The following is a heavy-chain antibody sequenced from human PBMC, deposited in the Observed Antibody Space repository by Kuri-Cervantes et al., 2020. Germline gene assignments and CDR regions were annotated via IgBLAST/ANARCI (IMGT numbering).Heavy chain of an antibody. Sequence: GGSLRLSCAASGFTFSSYWMSWVRQAPGKGLEWVAVIWYDGSNKYYADSVKGRFTISRDNSKNTLYLQMNSLRAEDTAVYYCAREMMGSWYPFDYWGQGTLVTVSS. D-gene: IGHD6-13*01. J-gene: IGHJ4*02. CDR1: GFTFSSYW. V-gene: IGHV3-33*08. CDR3: AREMMGSWYPFDY. CDR2: IWYDGSNK.